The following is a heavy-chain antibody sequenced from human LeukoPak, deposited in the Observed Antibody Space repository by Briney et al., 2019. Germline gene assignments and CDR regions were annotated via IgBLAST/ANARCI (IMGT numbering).Heavy chain of an antibody. CDR1: GGHFSAYY. Sequence: PSETLSLTCAVYGGHFSAYYWNWIRESPGKGLEGMGEINQRGSTNYNPSLKSRVTISGDPSKNQFSLKVSSVTAADSAAYYCASSGIAVAGPSYYFDYWGQGTLVTVSS. V-gene: IGHV4-34*01. CDR2: INQRGST. J-gene: IGHJ4*02. D-gene: IGHD6-19*01. CDR3: ASSGIAVAGPSYYFDY.